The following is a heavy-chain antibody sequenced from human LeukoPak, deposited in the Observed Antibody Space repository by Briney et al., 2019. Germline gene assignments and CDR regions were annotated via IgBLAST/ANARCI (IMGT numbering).Heavy chain of an antibody. J-gene: IGHJ6*03. CDR2: IYRGGFT. CDR3: ARDRLLEDRDYNSYYYMDV. CDR1: GFTVSDYY. V-gene: IGHV3-66*01. D-gene: IGHD1-1*01. Sequence: GGSLRLSCAASGFTVSDYYMNWVRQAPGKGLEWVSVIYRGGFTYYADSVRGRFSISRDNAKNSLSLQMNSLRAEDTAVYYCARDRLLEDRDYNSYYYMDVWGIGTTVTVSS.